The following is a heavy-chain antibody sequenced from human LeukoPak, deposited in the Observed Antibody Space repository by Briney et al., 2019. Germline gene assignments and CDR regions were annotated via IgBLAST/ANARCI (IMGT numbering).Heavy chain of an antibody. CDR1: GYNFTGYY. Sequence: ASVKVSCKASGYNFTGYYMHWVRQAPGQGLEWMGWINPNSGGTNYAQKFQGRVTMTRDTSISTAYMELSRLRSDDTAVYYCARSFDYYDSSGYYPVPHFDYWGQGTLVTVSS. CDR2: INPNSGGT. D-gene: IGHD3-22*01. J-gene: IGHJ4*02. V-gene: IGHV1-2*02. CDR3: ARSFDYYDSSGYYPVPHFDY.